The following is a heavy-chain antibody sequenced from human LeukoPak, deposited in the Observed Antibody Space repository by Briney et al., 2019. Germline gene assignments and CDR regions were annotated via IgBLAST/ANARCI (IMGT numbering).Heavy chain of an antibody. CDR3: ARSAYSSSWYLESYYYYYGMDV. CDR1: GFTFSSYS. J-gene: IGHJ6*02. D-gene: IGHD6-13*01. CDR2: ISSSSSTI. Sequence: GGSLRLSCAASGFTFSSYSINWVRQAPGKGLEWVSYISSSSSTIYYADSVKGRFTISRDNAKNSLYLQMNSLRDEDTAVYYCARSAYSSSWYLESYYYYYGMDVWGQGTTVTVSS. V-gene: IGHV3-48*02.